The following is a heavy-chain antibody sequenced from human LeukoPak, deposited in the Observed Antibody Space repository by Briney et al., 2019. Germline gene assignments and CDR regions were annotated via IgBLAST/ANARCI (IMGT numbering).Heavy chain of an antibody. CDR2: IYHSGST. CDR1: GGSISSSNW. J-gene: IGHJ4*02. Sequence: PSGTLSLTCTVSGGSISSSNWWSWVRQPPGKGLEWIGEIYHSGSTNYNPSLKSRVTISLDKSKNQFSLKLSSVTAADTAVYYCAALWRYYFDYWGRGTLVTVSS. D-gene: IGHD2/OR15-2a*01. V-gene: IGHV4-4*02. CDR3: AALWRYYFDY.